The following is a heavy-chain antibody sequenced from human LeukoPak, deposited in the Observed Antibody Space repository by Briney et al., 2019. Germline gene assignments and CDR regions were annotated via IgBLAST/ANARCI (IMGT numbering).Heavy chain of an antibody. Sequence: ASETLSLTCAVSGGSISSDNWWSWVRQPPGKGLEWIGEVYHRGVTNFNPSLKSGVTISVDTSKNQLSLKLSSVTAADTAVYYCARGGSSGFPYYYYYGMDVWGQGTTVTVSS. D-gene: IGHD6-19*01. CDR2: VYHRGVT. CDR1: GGSISSDNW. CDR3: ARGGSSGFPYYYYYGMDV. J-gene: IGHJ6*02. V-gene: IGHV4-4*02.